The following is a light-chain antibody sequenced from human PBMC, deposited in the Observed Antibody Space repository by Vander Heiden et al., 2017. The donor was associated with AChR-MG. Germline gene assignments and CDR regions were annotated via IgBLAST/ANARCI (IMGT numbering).Light chain of an antibody. CDR3: QQYVTLPLT. V-gene: IGKV3-20*01. Sequence: IVLTQSPGTLSLSPGERATLSCRASQSVSSSYLAWYQQKPGQAPRLLIYGAFSRATGIPDRFSGSGSGTDFTLTISRLEPEDFAVYYCQQYVTLPLTFGGGTKVDIK. CDR1: QSVSSSY. CDR2: GAF. J-gene: IGKJ4*01.